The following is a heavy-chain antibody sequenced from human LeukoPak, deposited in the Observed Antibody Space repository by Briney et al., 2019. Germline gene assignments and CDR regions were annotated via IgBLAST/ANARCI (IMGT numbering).Heavy chain of an antibody. CDR1: GYTFTGYY. J-gene: IGHJ4*02. D-gene: IGHD5-12*01. V-gene: IGHV1-2*02. CDR2: INPNSGGT. Sequence: HVASVKVSCKASGYTFTGYYMHWVRQAPGQGLEWMGWINPNSGGTNYAQKFQGRVTMTRDTSISTAYMELSRLRSDDTAVYYCARRIVATIWDYYFDYWGQGTLVTVSS. CDR3: ARRIVATIWDYYFDY.